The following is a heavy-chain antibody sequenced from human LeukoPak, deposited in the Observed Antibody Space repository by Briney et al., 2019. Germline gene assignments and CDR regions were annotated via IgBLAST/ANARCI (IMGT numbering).Heavy chain of an antibody. Sequence: SETLSLTCAVYGGSFSGYYWSWVRQPPGKGLEWIGEINHSGSTNYNPSLKSRVTISVDTSKNQFSLKLSSVTAADTAVYYCARKRSSSWYPDAFDIWGQGTMVTVSS. CDR1: GGSFSGYY. V-gene: IGHV4-34*01. D-gene: IGHD6-13*01. J-gene: IGHJ3*02. CDR3: ARKRSSSWYPDAFDI. CDR2: INHSGST.